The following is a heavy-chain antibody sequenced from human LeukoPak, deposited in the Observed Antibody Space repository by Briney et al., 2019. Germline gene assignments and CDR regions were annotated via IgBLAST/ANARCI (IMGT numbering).Heavy chain of an antibody. D-gene: IGHD6-13*01. CDR2: ISYDGSNK. CDR1: GFTFSSYA. J-gene: IGHJ4*02. V-gene: IGHV3-30*04. Sequence: GRSLRLSCAASGFTFSSYAMHWVRQAPGKGLEWVAVISYDGSNKYYADSVKGRFTISRDNSKNTLYLQMNSLRAEDTAVCYCARDQAAAGTGYFDYWGQGTLVTVSS. CDR3: ARDQAAAGTGYFDY.